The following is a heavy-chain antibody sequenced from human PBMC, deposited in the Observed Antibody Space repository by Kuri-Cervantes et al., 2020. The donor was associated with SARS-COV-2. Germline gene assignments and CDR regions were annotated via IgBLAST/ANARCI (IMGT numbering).Heavy chain of an antibody. Sequence: GESLKISCAASGFTFSSYSMNWVRQGSGKGLEWVGRVRGKANNYATAYAASVKGRFTISRDGSKNMGYLQMNSLKTEDTAVYYCTTLIDYWGQGALVTVSS. J-gene: IGHJ4*02. CDR3: TTLIDY. CDR2: VRGKANNYAT. CDR1: GFTFSSYS. V-gene: IGHV3-73*01.